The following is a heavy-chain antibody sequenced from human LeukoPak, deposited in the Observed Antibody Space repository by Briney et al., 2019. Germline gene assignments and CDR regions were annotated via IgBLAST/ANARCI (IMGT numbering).Heavy chain of an antibody. D-gene: IGHD3-16*01. J-gene: IGHJ5*02. CDR1: GDSVSSNSAA. CDR3: AGGTRLSFDP. Sequence: SQTLSLTCAISGDSVSSNSAAGTWIRQSPSRGLEWLGRTYYRSKWYNDYAVSVKSRITISPDTSKNQFSLQLNSVTPEDTAVYYCAGGTRLSFDPWGQGTLVTVSS. CDR2: TYYRSKWYN. V-gene: IGHV6-1*01.